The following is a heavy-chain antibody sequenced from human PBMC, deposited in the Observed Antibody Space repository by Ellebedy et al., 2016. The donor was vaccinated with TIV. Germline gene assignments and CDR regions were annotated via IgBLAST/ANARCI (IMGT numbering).Heavy chain of an antibody. CDR1: GYSISRGYY. D-gene: IGHD2-21*02. V-gene: IGHV4-38-2*02. CDR3: ARGGGGDCGGDCYSDN. Sequence: GSLRLXCTVSGYSISRGYYWDWIRLSPGKGLEWNGSINHLGSTYSNPSLKSRLTLAVDTSKNQFSLTLSSVTTADTARYYCARGGGGDCGGDCYSDNWGQGILVSVSS. J-gene: IGHJ4*02. CDR2: INHLGST.